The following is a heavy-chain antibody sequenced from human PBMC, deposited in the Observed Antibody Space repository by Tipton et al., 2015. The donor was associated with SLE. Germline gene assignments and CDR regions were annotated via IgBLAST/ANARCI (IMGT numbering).Heavy chain of an antibody. V-gene: IGHV4-59*07. D-gene: IGHD1-26*01. CDR2: INYSGST. J-gene: IGHJ4*02. CDR3: ARQPSESSGSYFDY. CDR1: GGSFSGYY. Sequence: TLSLTCAVYGGSFSGYYWSWIRQPPGKGLEWIGYINYSGSTNYNPSLKSRVTISVDTSKNQFSLKLSSVTAADTAVYYCARQPSESSGSYFDYWGQGTLVTVSS.